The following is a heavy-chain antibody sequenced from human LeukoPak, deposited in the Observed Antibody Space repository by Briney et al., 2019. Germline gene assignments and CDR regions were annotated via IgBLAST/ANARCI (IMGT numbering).Heavy chain of an antibody. Sequence: ASVKVSCKASGYTFTGYYIHWVRQAPGQGLEWMGRINPNNGGTNYAQKFQGRVTMTRDMSMSTAYMELSRLRSDDTAVYYCAGEDNSSGYRPFDIWSQGTMVTVPS. CDR3: AGEDNSSGYRPFDI. V-gene: IGHV1-2*06. CDR1: GYTFTGYY. D-gene: IGHD3-22*01. CDR2: INPNNGGT. J-gene: IGHJ3*02.